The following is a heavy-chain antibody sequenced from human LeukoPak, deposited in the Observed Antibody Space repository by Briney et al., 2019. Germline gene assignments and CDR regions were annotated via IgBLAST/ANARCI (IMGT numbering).Heavy chain of an antibody. J-gene: IGHJ6*04. D-gene: IGHD2-2*01. Sequence: PGGSLRLSCAASGFTVSSNYMSWVRQAPGKGLEWVSVIYSGGSTYYADSVKGRFTISRDNSKNTLYLQMNSLRAEDTAVYYCARDHCSSTSCNLGFHYGMDVWGKGTTVTVSS. V-gene: IGHV3-53*01. CDR1: GFTVSSNY. CDR2: IYSGGST. CDR3: ARDHCSSTSCNLGFHYGMDV.